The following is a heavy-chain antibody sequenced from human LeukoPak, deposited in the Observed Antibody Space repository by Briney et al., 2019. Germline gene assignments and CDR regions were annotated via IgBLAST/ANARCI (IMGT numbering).Heavy chain of an antibody. CDR1: GASISRYY. D-gene: IGHD1-1*01. CDR3: ARGAWNPYAFDI. Sequence: SQTLSLTCTVSGASISRYYWSWIRQPPGKGLEWIGYIYYSGTTNYNPSLKGRVTISIDTSKNQFSLKLSSVTAADTAVYYCARGAWNPYAFDIWGQGTMVTVSS. CDR2: IYYSGTT. J-gene: IGHJ3*02. V-gene: IGHV4-59*12.